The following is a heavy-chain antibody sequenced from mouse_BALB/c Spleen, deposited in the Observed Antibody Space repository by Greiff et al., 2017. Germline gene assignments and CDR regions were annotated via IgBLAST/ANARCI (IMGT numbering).Heavy chain of an antibody. J-gene: IGHJ4*01. D-gene: IGHD1-1*01. CDR2: ISSGSSTI. CDR3: ARSGYYGSSYDAMDY. Sequence: EVKLMESGGGLVQPGGSRKLSCAASGFTFSSFGMHWVRQAPEKGLEWVAYISSGSSTIYYADTVKGRFTISRDNPKNTLFLQMTSLRSEDTAMYYCARSGYYGSSYDAMDYWGQGTSVTVSS. CDR1: GFTFSSFG. V-gene: IGHV5-17*02.